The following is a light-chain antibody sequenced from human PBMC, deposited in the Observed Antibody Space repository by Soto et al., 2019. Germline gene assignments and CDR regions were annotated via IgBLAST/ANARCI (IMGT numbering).Light chain of an antibody. CDR2: GNN. V-gene: IGLV1-40*01. CDR3: QSYDSSLSGWV. CDR1: SSNIGAGYD. J-gene: IGLJ3*02. Sequence: QSVLTQPPSVSGAPGQRVTISCTGSSSNIGAGYDVHWYQQLPGTAPKLLIFGNNNRPSGVPDRFSGSKSGTSASLPITGLQAEDEADYYCQSYDSSLSGWVFGGGTKVTVL.